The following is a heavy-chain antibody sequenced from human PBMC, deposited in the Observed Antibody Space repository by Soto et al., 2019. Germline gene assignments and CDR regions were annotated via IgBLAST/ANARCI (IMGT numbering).Heavy chain of an antibody. CDR1: SGPLSGYY. D-gene: IGHD6-6*01. CDR2: ISQSGNT. Sequence: LSLTCSIYSGPLSGYYWSWIRQPPGKGLEWIGEISQSGNTNYSPSLKSRVSISIDTSKKQFSLNLASVSAADTAVYYCARAPKVSGSSQTRPDFWGQGTLVTVSS. CDR3: ARAPKVSGSSQTRPDF. J-gene: IGHJ4*02. V-gene: IGHV4-34*01.